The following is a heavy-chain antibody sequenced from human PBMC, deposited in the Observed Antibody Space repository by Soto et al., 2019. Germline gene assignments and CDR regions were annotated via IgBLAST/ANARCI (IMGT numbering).Heavy chain of an antibody. Sequence: QVQLVQSGAEVKKPGASVKVSCKASGYTFTAYYMHWVRQAPGQEFEWMGWIRPSAGNTDFAREFQGRFTMTGDTSISTAYMELSSLRSDDTAVYYCARGSVASADKPSGMDVWGQGTTVTVSS. J-gene: IGHJ6*02. CDR2: IRPSAGNT. CDR1: GYTFTAYY. CDR3: ARGSVASADKPSGMDV. D-gene: IGHD6-13*01. V-gene: IGHV1-2*02.